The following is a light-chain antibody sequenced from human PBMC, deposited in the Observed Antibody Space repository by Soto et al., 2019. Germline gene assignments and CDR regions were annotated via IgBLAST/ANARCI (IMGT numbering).Light chain of an antibody. V-gene: IGLV2-8*01. J-gene: IGLJ3*02. CDR1: SSDVGGHNY. CDR2: EVS. Sequence: QSALTQSPSASGSPGQSVTISCTGTSSDVGGHNYVSWYQHHPGKAPKLIIHEVSKRPSGVPDRFSGSKSGNTASLTVSGLQAEDEAVYYCSSTAGNNNLVFGGGTKLTVL. CDR3: SSTAGNNNLV.